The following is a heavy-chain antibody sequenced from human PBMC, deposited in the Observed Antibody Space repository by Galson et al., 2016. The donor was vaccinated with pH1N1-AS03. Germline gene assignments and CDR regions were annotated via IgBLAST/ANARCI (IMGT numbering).Heavy chain of an antibody. V-gene: IGHV6-1*01. CDR1: GDSVLSDSAA. CDR2: TYLRSTWYH. CDR3: VRDIYGDPLGE. D-gene: IGHD4-17*01. J-gene: IGHJ4*02. Sequence: ISGDSVLSDSAAWNWVRQSPSRGLEWLGRTYLRSTWYHDYAESMKSRIIINADTSKNQFSLQLNSVTPEDTAVYYCVRDIYGDPLGEWGQGTLVTVSS.